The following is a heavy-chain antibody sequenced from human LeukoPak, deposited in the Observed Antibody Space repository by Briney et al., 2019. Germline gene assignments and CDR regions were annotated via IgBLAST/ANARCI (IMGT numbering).Heavy chain of an antibody. CDR3: ARDEPLDNYYDSSGYYYWFDP. CDR2: ISSSSSTI. V-gene: IGHV3-48*04. CDR1: GFTFSSYS. Sequence: GGSLRLSCAASGFTFSSYSMNWVRQAPGKGLEWVSYISSSSSTIYYADSVKGRFTISRDNAKNSLYLQMNSLRAEDTAVYYCARDEPLDNYYDSSGYYYWFDPWGQGTLVTVSS. J-gene: IGHJ5*02. D-gene: IGHD3-22*01.